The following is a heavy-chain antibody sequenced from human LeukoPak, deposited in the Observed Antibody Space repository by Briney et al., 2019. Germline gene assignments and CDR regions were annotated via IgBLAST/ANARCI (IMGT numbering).Heavy chain of an antibody. CDR1: GYTSTSYY. J-gene: IGHJ6*03. Sequence: ASVKVSCKASGYTSTSYYMHWVRQAPGQGLEWMGIINPSGGSTSYAQKFQGRVTMTRDTSTSTVYMELSSLRSEDTAVYYCAREASIAAAGNRYYYMDVWGKGTTVTVSS. CDR3: AREASIAAAGNRYYYMDV. V-gene: IGHV1-46*01. CDR2: INPSGGST. D-gene: IGHD6-13*01.